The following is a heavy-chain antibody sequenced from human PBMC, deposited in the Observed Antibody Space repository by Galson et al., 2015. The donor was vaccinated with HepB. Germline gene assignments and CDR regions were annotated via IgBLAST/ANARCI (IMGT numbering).Heavy chain of an antibody. V-gene: IGHV3-23*01. J-gene: IGHJ6*02. D-gene: IGHD3-9*01. Sequence: SLRLPCAASGFTLSSYAMSWVRQSPGKGLEWVSAISGSGGSTYYADSVKGRFTISSDNSKNTLYLQMNSLRAEDTAVYYCAAGVLRYFDWSDYYYGMDVWGQGTTVTVSS. CDR1: GFTLSSYA. CDR2: ISGSGGST. CDR3: AAGVLRYFDWSDYYYGMDV.